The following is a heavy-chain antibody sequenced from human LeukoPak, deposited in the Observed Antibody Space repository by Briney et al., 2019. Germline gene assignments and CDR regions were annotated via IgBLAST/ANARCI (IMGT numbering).Heavy chain of an antibody. J-gene: IGHJ5*02. CDR1: GYTFTTYW. CDR3: ARHTSSSWYGPFDP. CDR2: IYPGDSDT. D-gene: IGHD6-13*01. V-gene: IGHV5-51*01. Sequence: GESLKISCKASGYTFTTYWIGWVRQMPGKGLEWMGIIYPGDSDTRYSPSFQGQVTISADKSISTAYLQWSSLKASDTAMYYCARHTSSSWYGPFDPWGQGTLVTVSS.